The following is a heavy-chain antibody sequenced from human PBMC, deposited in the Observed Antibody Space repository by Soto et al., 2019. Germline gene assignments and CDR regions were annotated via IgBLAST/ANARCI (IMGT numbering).Heavy chain of an antibody. D-gene: IGHD3-16*01. CDR2: IYYSGTTRT. J-gene: IGHJ5*02. Sequence: SETLSLTCTVSGGSISSPSYWWGWIRQPPGEGPEWIGSIYYSGTTRTYYTPSLKSRVTISVDTSKNQFSLKLISVTAADTAVYYCARXDGTETFNWFDPWGQGTLVTVSS. CDR3: ARXDGTETFNWFDP. CDR1: GGSISSPSYW. V-gene: IGHV4-39*01.